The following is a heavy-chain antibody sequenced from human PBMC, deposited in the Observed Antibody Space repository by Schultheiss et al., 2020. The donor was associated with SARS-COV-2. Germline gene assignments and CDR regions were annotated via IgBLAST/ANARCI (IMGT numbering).Heavy chain of an antibody. V-gene: IGHV1-2*06. Sequence: ASVKVSCKASGYTFTGYYMHWVRQAPGQGLEWMGRINPNSGGTNYAQKFQGRVTMTRDTSISTAYMELSRLRSDDTAVYYCAAGYYDSSGYYPTDYWGQGALVTVSS. J-gene: IGHJ4*02. CDR2: INPNSGGT. D-gene: IGHD3-22*01. CDR1: GYTFTGYY. CDR3: AAGYYDSSGYYPTDY.